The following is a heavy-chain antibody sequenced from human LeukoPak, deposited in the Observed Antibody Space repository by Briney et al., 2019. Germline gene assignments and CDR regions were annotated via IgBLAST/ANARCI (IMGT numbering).Heavy chain of an antibody. CDR3: PRWRFGLRCFDP. D-gene: IGHD2-8*01. CDR2: MNPNSGNK. Sequence: SVKVSCKFSGYTFTSYDINWVRQPTAQGLEWMGWMNPNSGNKDYPHKFQDRLTITSNTSINKAYIAPNSLTSTDTPVYFLPRWRFGLRCFDPWGGGPLVSV. CDR1: GYTFTSYD. J-gene: IGHJ5*02. V-gene: IGHV1-8*01.